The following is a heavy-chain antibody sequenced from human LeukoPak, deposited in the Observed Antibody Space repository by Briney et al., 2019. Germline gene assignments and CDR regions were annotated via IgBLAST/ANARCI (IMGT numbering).Heavy chain of an antibody. D-gene: IGHD3-10*01. Sequence: GGSLRLSCAASGFTFSSYSMNWVRQAPGKGLEWVSAISGSGAGTYYADSVEGRFTISRDSSKNTVYLNMNSLRAEDTAVYYCAKCPVEGFYYGSATYAYYFDYWGRGTLVTVSS. CDR3: AKCPVEGFYYGSATYAYYFDY. CDR1: GFTFSSYS. V-gene: IGHV3-23*01. CDR2: ISGSGAGT. J-gene: IGHJ4*02.